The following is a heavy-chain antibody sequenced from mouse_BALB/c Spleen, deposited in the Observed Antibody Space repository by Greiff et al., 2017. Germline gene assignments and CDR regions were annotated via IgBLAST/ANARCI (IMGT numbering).Heavy chain of an antibody. Sequence: QVQLQQSGAELVKPGASVKLSCKASGYTFTSYYMYWVKQRPGQGLEWIGEINPSNGGTNFNEKFKSKATLTVDKSSSTAYMQLSSLTSEDSAVYYCTRGYYGSSPWFAYWGQGTLVTVSA. CDR2: INPSNGGT. V-gene: IGHV1S81*02. CDR3: TRGYYGSSPWFAY. J-gene: IGHJ3*01. CDR1: GYTFTSYY. D-gene: IGHD1-1*01.